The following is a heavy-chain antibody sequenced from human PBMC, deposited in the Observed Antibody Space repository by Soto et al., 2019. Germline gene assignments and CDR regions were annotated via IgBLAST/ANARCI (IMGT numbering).Heavy chain of an antibody. CDR1: GFSLSTSGVG. J-gene: IGHJ4*02. CDR2: IYWDDDK. V-gene: IGHV2-5*02. D-gene: IGHD3-10*01. Sequence: SGPTLVNPTQTLTLTCTFSGFSLSTSGVGVGWIRQPPGKALEWLALIYWDDDKRYSPSLKSRLTITKDTSKNQVVLTMTNMDPVDTATYYCANTLPRSTMVRGVIRKYYFDYWGQGTLVTVSS. CDR3: ANTLPRSTMVRGVIRKYYFDY.